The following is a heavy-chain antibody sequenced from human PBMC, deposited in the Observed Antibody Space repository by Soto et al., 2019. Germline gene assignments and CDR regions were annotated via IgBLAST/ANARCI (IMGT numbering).Heavy chain of an antibody. D-gene: IGHD2-21*02. CDR2: INHSGST. J-gene: IGHJ5*02. Sequence: ETLSLTCAVYGGSFSGYYWSWIRQPPGKGLEWIGEINHSGSTNYNPSLKSRVTISVDTSKNQFSLKLSSVTAADTAVYYCARGPTPYCGGDCYEWWFDPWGQGTLVTVSS. CDR1: GGSFSGYY. CDR3: ARGPTPYCGGDCYEWWFDP. V-gene: IGHV4-34*01.